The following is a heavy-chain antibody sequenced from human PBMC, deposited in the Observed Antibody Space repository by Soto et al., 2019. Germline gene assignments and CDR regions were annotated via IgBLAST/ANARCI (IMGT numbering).Heavy chain of an antibody. J-gene: IGHJ4*02. CDR2: IDPSDSYT. Sequence: GEYLKISCKGSGYSFTNYWISWVRQVPGKGLEWMGRIDPSDSYTNYSPSFQGHVTISADKSISTAYLQWSSLKASDTAMYYCALVRGYSSGWPFDYWGQGTLVTVSS. CDR1: GYSFTNYW. D-gene: IGHD6-19*01. V-gene: IGHV5-10-1*01. CDR3: ALVRGYSSGWPFDY.